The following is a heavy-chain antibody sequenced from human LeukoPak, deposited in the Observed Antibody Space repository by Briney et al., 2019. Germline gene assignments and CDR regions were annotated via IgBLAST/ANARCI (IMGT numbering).Heavy chain of an antibody. CDR3: VKASSSSPQYNWFDA. D-gene: IGHD6-6*01. Sequence: GGSLRLSCAASGFTFSSYSMNWVRQAPGKGLEWVSAISSSSTYIYYADSVKGRFTISRDNAKNSLFLQMNSLRAEDTALYYCVKASSSSPQYNWFDAWGQGTLVTVSS. J-gene: IGHJ5*02. V-gene: IGHV3-21*04. CDR2: ISSSSTYI. CDR1: GFTFSSYS.